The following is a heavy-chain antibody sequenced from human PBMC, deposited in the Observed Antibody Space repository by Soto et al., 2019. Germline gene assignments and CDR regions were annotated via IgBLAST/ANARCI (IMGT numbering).Heavy chain of an antibody. D-gene: IGHD4-17*01. V-gene: IGHV1-69*02. J-gene: IGHJ6*02. CDR2: IIPILGIA. CDR3: ARVETPFLVTTVVTAYGMDV. CDR1: GGTFSSYT. Sequence: SVKVSCKASGGTFSSYTISWVRQAPGQGLEWMGRIIPILGIAIYAQKFQGRVTITADKSTSTAYMELSSLRSEDTAVYYCARVETPFLVTTVVTAYGMDVWGQGTTVTVAS.